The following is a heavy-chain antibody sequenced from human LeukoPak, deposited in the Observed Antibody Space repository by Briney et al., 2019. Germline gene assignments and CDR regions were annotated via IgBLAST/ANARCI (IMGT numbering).Heavy chain of an antibody. Sequence: PGGSLRLSCAASGFTFSSYAMSWVRQAPGKGLEWVAVISYDGSNKYCADSVKGRFTISRDNSKNTLYLQMNSLRAEDTAVYYCAKDIGATVTTGAFDIWGQGTMVTVSS. CDR2: ISYDGSNK. CDR1: GFTFSSYA. J-gene: IGHJ3*02. D-gene: IGHD4-17*01. V-gene: IGHV3-30*18. CDR3: AKDIGATVTTGAFDI.